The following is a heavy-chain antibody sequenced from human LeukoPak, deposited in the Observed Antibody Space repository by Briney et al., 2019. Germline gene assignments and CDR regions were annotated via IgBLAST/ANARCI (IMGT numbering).Heavy chain of an antibody. V-gene: IGHV3-30*18. CDR3: AKDSTVVVPAGMVY. Sequence: GGSLRPSCAASGFTFSSYGMHWVRQAPGKGLEWVAVISYDGSNKYYADSVKGRFTISRDNSKNTLYLQMNSLRAEDTAVYYCAKDSTVVVPAGMVYWGQGTLVTVSS. CDR2: ISYDGSNK. CDR1: GFTFSSYG. J-gene: IGHJ4*02. D-gene: IGHD2-2*01.